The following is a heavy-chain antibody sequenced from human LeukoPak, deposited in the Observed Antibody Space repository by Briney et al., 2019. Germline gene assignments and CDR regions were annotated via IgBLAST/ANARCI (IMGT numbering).Heavy chain of an antibody. Sequence: GGSLRLSCAASGFTFSSSWMHWVRQAPGKGLVWVSRITRDGSSTNYADSVKGRFTTSRDNAKNTLYLQMDSLSDDDTAVYYCARDPGYESWSPFWGGMDVWGNGTTVIVSS. CDR1: GFTFSSSW. V-gene: IGHV3-74*01. D-gene: IGHD3-16*01. CDR2: ITRDGSST. J-gene: IGHJ6*04. CDR3: ARDPGYESWSPFWGGMDV.